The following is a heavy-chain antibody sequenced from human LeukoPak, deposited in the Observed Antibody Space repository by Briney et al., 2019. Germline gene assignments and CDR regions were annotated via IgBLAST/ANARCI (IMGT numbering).Heavy chain of an antibody. V-gene: IGHV4-59*01. CDR2: IYSSGTT. D-gene: IGHD6-13*01. CDR1: GDSITSYY. J-gene: IGHJ5*01. Sequence: PSETLSLTCTVSGDSITSYYWSWIRQPPEKGLEWIAFIYSSGTTNYNPSLKSRVSISLDTSKNLFSLDVTSVTAADTAVYYCARGGASSKYFDRWGPGILASVSS. CDR3: ARGGASSKYFDR.